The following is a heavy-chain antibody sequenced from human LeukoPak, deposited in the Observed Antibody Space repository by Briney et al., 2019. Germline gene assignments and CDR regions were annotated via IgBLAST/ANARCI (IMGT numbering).Heavy chain of an antibody. CDR2: ISAYNGNT. CDR3: ARDGGSYYGGLDFDY. Sequence: ASVKVSCKASGYTFTSYGISWVRQAPGQGLEWMGWISAYNGNTNYAQKPQGRVTMTTDTSTSTAYMELGSLRSDDTAVYYCARDGGSYYGGLDFDYWGQGTLVTVSS. J-gene: IGHJ4*02. CDR1: GYTFTSYG. D-gene: IGHD1-26*01. V-gene: IGHV1-18*01.